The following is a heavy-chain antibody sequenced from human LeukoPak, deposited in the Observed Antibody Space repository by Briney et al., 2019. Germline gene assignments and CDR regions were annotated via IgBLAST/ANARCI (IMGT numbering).Heavy chain of an antibody. CDR3: ARDLTESYDFWSGYSWYFDL. Sequence: SETLSLTCTVSGGSISSSSYYWGWIRQPPGKGLEWIGSIYYSGSTYYNPSLKSRVTISVDTSKNQFSLKLSSVTAADTAVYYCARDLTESYDFWSGYSWYFDLWGRGTLVTVSS. D-gene: IGHD3-3*01. CDR2: IYYSGST. CDR1: GGSISSSSYY. V-gene: IGHV4-39*07. J-gene: IGHJ2*01.